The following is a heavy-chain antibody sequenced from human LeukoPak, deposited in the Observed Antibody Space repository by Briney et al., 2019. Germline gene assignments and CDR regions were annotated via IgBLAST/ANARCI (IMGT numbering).Heavy chain of an antibody. CDR1: GYTFTSYG. CDR3: ASTDSSSYYARTGGAFDI. V-gene: IGHV1-18*04. D-gene: IGHD3-22*01. J-gene: IGHJ3*02. CDR2: LSAYNGNT. Sequence: AAVTVSCKASGYTFTSYGNSLVRQPPAQGLEWMGWLSAYNGNTNYAQKLQGRVTMSTHTSTSTAYMELRSLRSDDAAVYYWASTDSSSYYARTGGAFDIWGQGTMVTVSS.